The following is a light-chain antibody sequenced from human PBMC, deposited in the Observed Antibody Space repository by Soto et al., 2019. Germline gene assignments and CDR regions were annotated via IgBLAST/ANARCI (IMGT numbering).Light chain of an antibody. CDR1: QTIGSAL. CDR2: VAS. V-gene: IGKV3-20*01. Sequence: GLRQSPATLSLSPGEAATVSSRTSQTIGSALLFLYQQKPGQAPSLLIYVASSSATGIPDRFSASGSGTYFTRTITRLEPADFEVYYCHQYSSAPYICGQGPNLEIK. J-gene: IGKJ2*01. CDR3: HQYSSAPYI.